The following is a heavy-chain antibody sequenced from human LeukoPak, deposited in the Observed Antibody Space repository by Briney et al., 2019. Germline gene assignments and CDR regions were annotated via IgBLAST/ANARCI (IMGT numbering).Heavy chain of an antibody. CDR3: ARSPITVWAFDI. Sequence: SQTLSLTCTVSGGSISSGSYYWSWVRQPAGKGLEWTGRINTSGNLNYNPSLKSRVTISVDTSKNQFSLKLSSVTAADTAVYYCARSPITVWAFDIWGQGTMVTVSS. V-gene: IGHV4-61*02. J-gene: IGHJ3*02. D-gene: IGHD4-17*01. CDR2: INTSGNL. CDR1: GGSISSGSYY.